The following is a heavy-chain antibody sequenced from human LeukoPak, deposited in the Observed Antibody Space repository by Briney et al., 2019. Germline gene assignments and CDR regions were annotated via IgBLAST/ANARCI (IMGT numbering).Heavy chain of an antibody. V-gene: IGHV3-23*01. D-gene: IGHD6-13*01. J-gene: IGHJ4*02. CDR2: ISGSGGST. CDR3: ARGGRGSSWFDN. Sequence: AGGSLRLSCAASGFTFSTFAMSWVRQAPGKGLEWVSAISGSGGSTYYTDSVKGRFTISRENAKNSLYLQMNSLRAGDTAVYYCARGGRGSSWFDNWGQGTLVTVSS. CDR1: GFTFSTFA.